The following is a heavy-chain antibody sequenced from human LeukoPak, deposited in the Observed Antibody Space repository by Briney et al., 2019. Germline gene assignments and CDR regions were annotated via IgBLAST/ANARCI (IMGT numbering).Heavy chain of an antibody. Sequence: GGSLRLSCAGSGFVFRSYWMHWVRQTPGKGLVWVSRIQSDGSRADYADFAKGRFTISRDNARDTVDLQMNSLRAEDTAVYYCAREGANYQDYFDSWGQGTPVTVSS. J-gene: IGHJ4*02. CDR2: IQSDGSRA. D-gene: IGHD4/OR15-4a*01. CDR1: GFVFRSYW. V-gene: IGHV3-74*01. CDR3: AREGANYQDYFDS.